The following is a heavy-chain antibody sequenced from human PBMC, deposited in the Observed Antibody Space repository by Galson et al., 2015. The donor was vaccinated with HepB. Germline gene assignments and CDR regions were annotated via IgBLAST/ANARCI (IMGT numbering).Heavy chain of an antibody. J-gene: IGHJ4*02. Sequence: SCKASGYTFTSYYIHWVRRAPGQGLECMGVINPRGGRTNYAQHFQGRVTVTSDTSTSTVFMELSSLTSEDTAVYYCARVAGAYSGYYFDNWGQGTLVTVSS. CDR1: GYTFTSYY. D-gene: IGHD2-15*01. V-gene: IGHV1-46*01. CDR2: INPRGGRT. CDR3: ARVAGAYSGYYFDN.